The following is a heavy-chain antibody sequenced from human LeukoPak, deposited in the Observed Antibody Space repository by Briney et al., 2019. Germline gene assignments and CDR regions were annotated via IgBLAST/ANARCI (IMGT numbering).Heavy chain of an antibody. CDR2: FDPEDGET. V-gene: IGHV1-24*01. Sequence: ASVKVSCKASGYTFTGYYMHWVRQAPGKGLEWMGGFDPEDGETIYAQKFQGRVTMTEDTSTDTAYMELSSLRSEDTAVYYCATSRYYDSSGYDNWFDPWGQGALVTVSS. J-gene: IGHJ5*02. CDR3: ATSRYYDSSGYDNWFDP. CDR1: GYTFTGYY. D-gene: IGHD3-22*01.